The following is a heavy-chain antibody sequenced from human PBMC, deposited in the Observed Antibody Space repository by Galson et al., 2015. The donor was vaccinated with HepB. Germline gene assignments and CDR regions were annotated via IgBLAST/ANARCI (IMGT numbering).Heavy chain of an antibody. CDR3: ARGFDSGNLSYHY. CDR1: GGSFSNYA. CDR2: ITPFFGTA. Sequence: SVKVSCKASGGSFSNYAISWVRQAPGRGLEWMGGITPFFGTANYAQKFQGMVTITAYESTSTAYMELSSLRLEDTAVYYRARGFDSGNLSYHYWGQGTRVTVSS. V-gene: IGHV1-69*13. J-gene: IGHJ4*02. D-gene: IGHD3-10*01.